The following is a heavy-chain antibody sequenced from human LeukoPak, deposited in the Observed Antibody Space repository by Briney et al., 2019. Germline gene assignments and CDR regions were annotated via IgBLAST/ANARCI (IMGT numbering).Heavy chain of an antibody. CDR3: ARVNTMIVVATAGAFDI. CDR1: GGSISSYY. V-gene: IGHV4-39*07. J-gene: IGHJ3*02. Sequence: SETLSLTCTVSGGSISSYYWGWIRQPPGKGLEWIGSIYYSGSTYYNPSLKSRVTISVDTSKNQFSLKLSSVTAADTAVYYCARVNTMIVVATAGAFDIWGQGTMVTVSS. CDR2: IYYSGST. D-gene: IGHD3-22*01.